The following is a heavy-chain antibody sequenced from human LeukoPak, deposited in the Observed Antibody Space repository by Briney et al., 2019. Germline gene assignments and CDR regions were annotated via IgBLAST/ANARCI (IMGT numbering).Heavy chain of an antibody. CDR2: ISSSSITI. CDR1: GFTFSSYS. Sequence: GGSLRLSCAASGFTFSSYSLNWVRQAPGQGLEWVSFISSSSITIYYADSVKGRFTISRDNAEKSLYLQMNSLRAEDTAVYYCARDRGGSYSAIDYWGQGTLVTVSP. J-gene: IGHJ4*02. V-gene: IGHV3-48*04. D-gene: IGHD2-15*01. CDR3: ARDRGGSYSAIDY.